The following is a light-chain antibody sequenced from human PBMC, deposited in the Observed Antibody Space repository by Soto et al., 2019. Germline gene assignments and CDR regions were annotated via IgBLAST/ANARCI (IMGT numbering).Light chain of an antibody. Sequence: QSVLTQPPSASGSPGQSVTISCTGTSSDVGGYNYVSWYQQHPGKAPKLMIYEVSKWPSGVPDRFSGSKSGNTASLTVSGLQPEDEADYYCSSYAGSNNLVFGAGTKVTVL. V-gene: IGLV2-8*01. CDR3: SSYAGSNNLV. J-gene: IGLJ2*01. CDR2: EVS. CDR1: SSDVGGYNY.